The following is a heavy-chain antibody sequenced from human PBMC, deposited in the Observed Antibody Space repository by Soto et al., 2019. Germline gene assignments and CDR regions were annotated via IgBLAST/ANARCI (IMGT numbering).Heavy chain of an antibody. CDR1: GESFSGYY. CDR2: INHSGST. Sequence: SETLSLTCGVYGESFSGYYWNWIRQPPGKGLEWIGEINHSGSTKYNPSLKSRVTISVDTSKNQFSLKVRSVTAADTAVYYCARGRAQWLVDAFDRWGKGTM. V-gene: IGHV4-34*01. J-gene: IGHJ3*02. D-gene: IGHD6-19*01. CDR3: ARGRAQWLVDAFDR.